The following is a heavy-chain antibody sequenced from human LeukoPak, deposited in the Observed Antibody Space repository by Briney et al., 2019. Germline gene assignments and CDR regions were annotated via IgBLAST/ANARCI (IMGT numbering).Heavy chain of an antibody. Sequence: GGSLRLSCAASGFTFSSFATSWGREAPGKGLEWGAVIWFDGSSKYYADSAKGRFTISRDNSKNTLYLQRNSLRADDTAVYYCARDPPTRQYSNSFSLDYWGQGTLVTVSS. CDR1: GFTFSSFA. J-gene: IGHJ4*02. D-gene: IGHD6-13*01. V-gene: IGHV3-33*08. CDR3: ARDPPTRQYSNSFSLDY. CDR2: IWFDGSSK.